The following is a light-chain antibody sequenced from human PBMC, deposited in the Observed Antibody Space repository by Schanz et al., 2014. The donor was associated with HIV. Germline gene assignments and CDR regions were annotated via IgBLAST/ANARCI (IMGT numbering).Light chain of an antibody. CDR3: TAWDDSLSGYV. CDR2: SND. V-gene: IGLV1-47*02. Sequence: QSVLTQPPSASGTPGQRVTISCSGSSSNIGSNAVNWYQQFPGKAPKLLIYSNDQRPSGVPDRFSGSKSGTSASLAISGLRSEDEADYYCTAWDDSLSGYVFGTGTKLTVL. CDR1: SSNIGSNA. J-gene: IGLJ1*01.